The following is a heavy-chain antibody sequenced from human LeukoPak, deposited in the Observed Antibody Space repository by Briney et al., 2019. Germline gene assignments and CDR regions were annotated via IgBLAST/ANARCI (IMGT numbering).Heavy chain of an antibody. J-gene: IGHJ4*02. D-gene: IGHD1-26*01. CDR3: AGETPPSGIVGAIRFDY. CDR2: TYYRSKWYN. CDR1: GDSVSSNSAA. V-gene: IGHV6-1*01. Sequence: SQTLSLTCAISGDSVSSNSAAWNWIRQSPSRGLEWLGKTYYRSKWYNDYAVSVKSRITVNADTSKNQISLQLTSVTPEDTAVYYCAGETPPSGIVGAIRFDYWGQGTLVTVSS.